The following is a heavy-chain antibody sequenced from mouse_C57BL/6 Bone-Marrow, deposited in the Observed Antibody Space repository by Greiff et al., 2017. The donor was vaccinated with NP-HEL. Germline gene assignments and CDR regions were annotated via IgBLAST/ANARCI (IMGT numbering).Heavy chain of an antibody. Sequence: VQLKESGAELVRPGTSVKVSCKASGYAFTNYLIEWVKQRPGQGLEWIGVINPGSGGTNYNEKFKGKATLTADKSSSTAYMQLSSLTSEDSAVYFCAKGYAMDYWGQGTSVTVSS. CDR3: AKGYAMDY. CDR2: INPGSGGT. CDR1: GYAFTNYL. J-gene: IGHJ4*01. V-gene: IGHV1-54*01.